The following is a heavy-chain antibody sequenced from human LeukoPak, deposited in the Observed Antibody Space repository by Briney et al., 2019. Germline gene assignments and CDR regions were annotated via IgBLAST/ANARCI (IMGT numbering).Heavy chain of an antibody. CDR3: ARAGSSSWPSDFDY. CDR2: ISAYNGNT. CDR1: VYTFTSYG. D-gene: IGHD6-13*01. V-gene: IGHV1-18*01. J-gene: IGHJ4*02. Sequence: ASVKVSCKASVYTFTSYGISWVRQAPGQGLEWMGWISAYNGNTNYAQKLQGRVTMTTDTSTSTAYMELRSLRSDDTAVYYCARAGSSSWPSDFDYWGQGTLVTVSS.